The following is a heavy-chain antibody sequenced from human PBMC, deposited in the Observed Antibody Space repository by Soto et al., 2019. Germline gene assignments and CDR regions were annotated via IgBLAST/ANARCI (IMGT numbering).Heavy chain of an antibody. V-gene: IGHV3-23*01. CDR1: GFSFDTYA. J-gene: IGHJ4*02. CDR3: ARDGRPRNTIFGVVSGG. Sequence: PGGSLRLSCAASGFSFDTYAMTWVRQAPGKGLDWVSAVSASGERTYYADSVRGRFIISRDNSKNMLFLEMNGLRGEDSAVYYCARDGRPRNTIFGVVSGGWGQGTLVTVSS. D-gene: IGHD3-3*02. CDR2: VSASGERT.